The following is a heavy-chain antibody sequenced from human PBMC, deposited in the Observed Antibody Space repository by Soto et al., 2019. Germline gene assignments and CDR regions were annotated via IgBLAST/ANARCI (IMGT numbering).Heavy chain of an antibody. CDR3: AREGYYDILTGRYGAFDI. J-gene: IGHJ3*02. CDR2: IKQDGSGK. V-gene: IGHV3-7*03. Sequence: GGSLRLSCAASGFTFSSYWMSWVRQAPGKGLEWVANIKQDGSGKYYVDSVKGRFTISRDNAKNSLYLQMNSLRAEDTAVYYCAREGYYDILTGRYGAFDIWGQGTMVTVSS. D-gene: IGHD3-9*01. CDR1: GFTFSSYW.